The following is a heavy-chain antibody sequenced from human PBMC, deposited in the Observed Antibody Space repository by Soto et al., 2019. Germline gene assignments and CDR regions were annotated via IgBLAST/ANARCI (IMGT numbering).Heavy chain of an antibody. CDR2: IKQDGSEK. CDR3: ARGGMTTVTKYYYYYYGMDV. V-gene: IGHV3-7*03. Sequence: PGGSLRLSCAASVFTCSSYWMSWFRQAPGKGLEWVANIKQDGSEKYYVDSVKGRFTISRDNAKNSLYLQMNSLRAEDTAVYYCARGGMTTVTKYYYYYYGMDVWGQGTTVTVSS. D-gene: IGHD4-4*01. J-gene: IGHJ6*02. CDR1: VFTCSSYW.